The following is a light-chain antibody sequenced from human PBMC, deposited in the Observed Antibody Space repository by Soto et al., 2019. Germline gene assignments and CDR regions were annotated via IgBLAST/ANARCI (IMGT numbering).Light chain of an antibody. CDR1: SSIFDAGYD. J-gene: IGLJ1*01. Sequence: QCVLTQPPSVTGAPGQRDTISRTGGSSIFDAGYDVHWYQQLPGTAPKLLIYTNTNRPSGFPDRFSGSKSGTSASLAITGLQAEDEADYYCQSYYSSLSRYVFGAGTKVTIL. CDR2: TNT. CDR3: QSYYSSLSRYV. V-gene: IGLV1-40*01.